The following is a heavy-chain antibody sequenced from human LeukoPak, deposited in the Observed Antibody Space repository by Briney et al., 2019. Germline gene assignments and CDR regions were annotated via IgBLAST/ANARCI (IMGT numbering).Heavy chain of an antibody. D-gene: IGHD6-6*01. CDR1: GGSISSGGYY. CDR2: IYYSGST. Sequence: SQTLSLTCTVSGGSISSGGYYWSWIRQHPGKGLGWIGYIYYSGSTYYNPSLKSRVTISVDTSKNQFSLKLSSVTAADTAVYYCATQRAYSSSSIWFDPWGQGTLVTVSS. J-gene: IGHJ5*02. V-gene: IGHV4-31*03. CDR3: ATQRAYSSSSIWFDP.